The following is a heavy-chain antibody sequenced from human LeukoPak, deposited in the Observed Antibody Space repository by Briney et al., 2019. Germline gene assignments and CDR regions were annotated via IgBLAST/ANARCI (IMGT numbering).Heavy chain of an antibody. V-gene: IGHV4-34*01. J-gene: IGHJ5*02. CDR2: INHSGST. CDR3: ARHGQWLVQGARSVFWFDP. Sequence: PPETLSLTCAVYGGSFSGYYWSWIRHPPGKGLEWIGEINHSGSTNYNPSLKSRVPISVEPSNNQFSWNLSSVAAAATAGISCARHGQWLVQGARSVFWFDPWGQGTLVTVSS. D-gene: IGHD6-19*01. CDR1: GGSFSGYY.